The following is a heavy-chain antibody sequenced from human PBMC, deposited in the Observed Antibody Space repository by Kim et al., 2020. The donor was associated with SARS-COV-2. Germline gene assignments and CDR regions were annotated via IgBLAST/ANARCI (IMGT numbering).Heavy chain of an antibody. CDR2: ISGSGGST. CDR1: GFTFSSYA. D-gene: IGHD1-26*01. V-gene: IGHV3-23*01. CDR3: AKQWETYYHYYGMDV. Sequence: GGSLRLSCAASGFTFSSYAMSWVRQAPGKGLEWVSAISGSGGSTFYADSVKGRFTISRDNSKNTLYLQMNSLRAEDTAVYYCAKQWETYYHYYGMDVWGQGTTVTVSS. J-gene: IGHJ6*01.